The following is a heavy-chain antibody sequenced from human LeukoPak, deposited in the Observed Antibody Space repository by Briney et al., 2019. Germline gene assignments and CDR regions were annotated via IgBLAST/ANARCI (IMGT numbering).Heavy chain of an antibody. V-gene: IGHV1-2*02. Sequence: VKVSCKASGYTFTGYYIHWVRQAPGQGLEWMGWINPKSGGTNYGQKSQGRVTMTRDTSISTASMELSRLTSDDTAVYYCARIVLETFYYHGSGSYPDYWGQGTLVTVSS. CDR1: GYTFTGYY. D-gene: IGHD3-10*01. CDR2: INPKSGGT. CDR3: ARIVLETFYYHGSGSYPDY. J-gene: IGHJ4*02.